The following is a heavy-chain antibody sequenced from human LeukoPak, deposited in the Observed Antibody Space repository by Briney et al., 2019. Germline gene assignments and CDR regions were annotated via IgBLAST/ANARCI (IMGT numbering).Heavy chain of an antibody. CDR2: IYSGGST. D-gene: IGHD6-13*01. V-gene: IGHV3-66*01. Sequence: GGSLRLSCAASGFTVSSNYMSWVRQAPGKGLEWVSVIYSGGSTYYADSVKGRFTISRDNSKNTLYLQMNSLRAEDTAVYYCARGSRGSSWHPPNWFDPWGQGTLVTVSS. CDR3: ARGSRGSSWHPPNWFDP. J-gene: IGHJ5*02. CDR1: GFTVSSNY.